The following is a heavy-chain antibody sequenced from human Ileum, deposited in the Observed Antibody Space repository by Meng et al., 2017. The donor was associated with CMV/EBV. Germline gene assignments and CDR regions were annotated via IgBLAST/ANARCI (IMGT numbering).Heavy chain of an antibody. Sequence: SLRLSCEASELTFSNYWMYWVRQVPGKGLEWVSRINRDGSDTTYADFAKGRFTVSRDNAKNTLFLQMNSLRAEDTAVYYCITSWIDPWGQGILDTVSS. J-gene: IGHJ5*02. CDR3: ITSWIDP. V-gene: IGHV3-74*01. CDR2: INRDGSDT. CDR1: ELTFSNYW.